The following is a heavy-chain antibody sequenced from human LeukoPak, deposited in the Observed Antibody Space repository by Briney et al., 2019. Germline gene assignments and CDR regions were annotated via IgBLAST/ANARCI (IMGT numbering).Heavy chain of an antibody. Sequence: PGGSLRLSCAVSGLTFSNYGMHWVRQAPGKGLEWEASIRYDASNKYYADSVKGRFTISRDNSENTLYLQMNRLGVEDTAIYYCAGDFDYWGQGTLVTVSS. CDR1: GLTFSNYG. CDR2: IRYDASNK. J-gene: IGHJ4*02. V-gene: IGHV3-30*02. CDR3: AGDFDY.